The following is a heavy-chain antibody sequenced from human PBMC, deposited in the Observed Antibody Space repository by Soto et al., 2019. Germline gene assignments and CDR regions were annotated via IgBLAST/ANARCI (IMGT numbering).Heavy chain of an antibody. CDR1: GGSISSSDYH. V-gene: IGHV4-39*01. CDR2: IDYSGST. J-gene: IGHJ5*02. CDR3: ARQDFFRRSWFGP. D-gene: IGHD3-3*01. Sequence: KPSETLSLTGTVSGGSISSSDYHWGWIRQPPGKGPEWIGSIDYSGSTYYNPSLKSRVTISVDTTTNQFSLKLTSVPAAATAVSYRARQDFFRRSWFGPRGQGTLVTVSS.